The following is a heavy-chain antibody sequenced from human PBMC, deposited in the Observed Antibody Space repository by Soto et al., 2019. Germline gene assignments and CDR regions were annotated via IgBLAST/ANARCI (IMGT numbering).Heavy chain of an antibody. Sequence: SETLSLTCSVSGGSINSGDDYWSWIRQPPGKGLEWIGYIYDTGGSTDYNPSLKNRVTISVDTSKNQFSLKLSPVTAADTAVYYCAGRGYITSSFDYWGQGALVTVSS. J-gene: IGHJ4*02. CDR2: IYDTGGST. CDR3: AGRGYITSSFDY. D-gene: IGHD6-6*01. CDR1: GGSINSGDDY. V-gene: IGHV4-30-4*01.